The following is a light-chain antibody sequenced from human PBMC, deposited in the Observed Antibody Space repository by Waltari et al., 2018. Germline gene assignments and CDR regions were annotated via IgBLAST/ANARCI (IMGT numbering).Light chain of an antibody. CDR2: GAS. J-gene: IGKJ1*01. V-gene: IGKV3-15*01. CDR3: QQYNNWPPWT. Sequence: EIGMTQSPATLSVSPGERATLSCRASQSVSSNLAWYQQKPGQAPRLLIYGASTRAPVIPARFSGSGSGTEFPLTISSMQSEDFAVYYCQQYNNWPPWTFGQGTKVEIK. CDR1: QSVSSN.